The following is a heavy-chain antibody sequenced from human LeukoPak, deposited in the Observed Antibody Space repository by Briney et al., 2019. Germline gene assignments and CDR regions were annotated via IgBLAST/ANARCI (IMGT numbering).Heavy chain of an antibody. Sequence: GGSLRLSCAASGFTFSSYGMHWVRQAPGKGLEWVAVISYDGSNKYYADSVKGRFTISRDNSKNTLYLQMNSLRAEDTAVYYCAKDLEYCSSTSCYTSAFDIWGQGTMVTVSS. J-gene: IGHJ3*02. CDR1: GFTFSSYG. CDR2: ISYDGSNK. CDR3: AKDLEYCSSTSCYTSAFDI. V-gene: IGHV3-30*18. D-gene: IGHD2-2*02.